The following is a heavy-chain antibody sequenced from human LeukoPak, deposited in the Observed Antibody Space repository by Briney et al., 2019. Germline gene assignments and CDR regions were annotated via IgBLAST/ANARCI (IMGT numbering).Heavy chain of an antibody. V-gene: IGHV4-59*01. CDR3: ARSYLDYYGSGIVFRFDP. CDR1: GGSISSYY. Sequence: SETLSLTCTVSGGSISSYYWSWIRQPPGKGLEWIGYIYYSGSTNYNPSLKSRVTISVDTSKNQFSLKLSSVTAADTAVYYCARSYLDYYGSGIVFRFDPWGQGTLVTVSS. D-gene: IGHD3-10*01. CDR2: IYYSGST. J-gene: IGHJ5*02.